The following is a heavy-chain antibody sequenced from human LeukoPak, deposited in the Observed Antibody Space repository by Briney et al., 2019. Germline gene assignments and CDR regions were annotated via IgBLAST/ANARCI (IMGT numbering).Heavy chain of an antibody. Sequence: SVKVSCKASGGTFSSYAISWVRQAPGQGLEWMGGIIPIFGTANYAQKFQGRVTITADESTSTAYMELSSLRSEDTAVYYCAKRHRSSSWQGAEYFQHWGQGTLVTVSS. CDR3: AKRHRSSSWQGAEYFQH. J-gene: IGHJ1*01. D-gene: IGHD6-13*01. CDR2: IIPIFGTA. CDR1: GGTFSSYA. V-gene: IGHV1-69*19.